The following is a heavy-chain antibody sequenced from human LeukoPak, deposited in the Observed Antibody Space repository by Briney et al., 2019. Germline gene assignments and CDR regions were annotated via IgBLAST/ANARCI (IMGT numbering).Heavy chain of an antibody. Sequence: ASVKVSCKASGYTFTGYYIHWVRQAPAQGPEWMGWINTNSGGTNYGQKFQGRVTMTRDTSISTANMELSRLTSDDTAVYYCARGLAVVSPFDFWGQGTLVTVSS. V-gene: IGHV1-2*02. CDR2: INTNSGGT. CDR1: GYTFTGYY. D-gene: IGHD3-22*01. J-gene: IGHJ4*02. CDR3: ARGLAVVSPFDF.